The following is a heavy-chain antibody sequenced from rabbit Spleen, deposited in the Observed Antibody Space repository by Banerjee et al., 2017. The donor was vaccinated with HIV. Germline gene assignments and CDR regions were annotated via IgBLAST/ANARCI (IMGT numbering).Heavy chain of an antibody. D-gene: IGHD2-1*01. CDR3: ARGSAAMPMVITGFYLNL. J-gene: IGHJ4*01. V-gene: IGHV1S40*01. CDR2: IYGGSSGST. CDR1: GFSFSSNYY. Sequence: QSLEESGGDLVKPGASLTLTCTASGFSFSSNYYMCWVRQAPGKGLECIACIYGGSSGSTYYASWAKGLFPISKTSSTTVILKMTSLSAADTAPYFCARGSAAMPMVITGFYLNLWGPGSLVTVS.